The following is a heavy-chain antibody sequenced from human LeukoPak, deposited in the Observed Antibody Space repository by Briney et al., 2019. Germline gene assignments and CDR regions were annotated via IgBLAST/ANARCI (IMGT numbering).Heavy chain of an antibody. CDR1: GYTFTSYD. CDR2: MNPNSGNT. J-gene: IGHJ3*02. V-gene: IGHV1-8*01. CDR3: ARAESVVWLLYFPRETGLDAFDI. D-gene: IGHD3/OR15-3a*01. Sequence: ASVKVSCKASGYTFTSYDINWVRQATGQGLEWMGWMNPNSGNTGYAQKFQGRVTMTRNTSISTAYMELSSLRSEDTAVYYCARAESVVWLLYFPRETGLDAFDIWGQGTMVTVSS.